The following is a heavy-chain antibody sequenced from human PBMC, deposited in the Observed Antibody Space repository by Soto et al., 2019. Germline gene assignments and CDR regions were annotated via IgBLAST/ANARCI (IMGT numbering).Heavy chain of an antibody. CDR1: GYTFTGYY. CDR2: INPNSGGT. CDR3: ARSGFRTYGDYGDSVYYYMDV. V-gene: IGHV1-2*04. Sequence: ASVKVSCKASGYTFTGYYMHWVRQAPGQGLEWMGWINPNSGGTNYAQKFQGWVTMTRDTSISTAYMELSRLRSDDTAVYYCARSGFRTYGDYGDSVYYYMDVWGKGTTVTVSS. D-gene: IGHD4-17*01. J-gene: IGHJ6*03.